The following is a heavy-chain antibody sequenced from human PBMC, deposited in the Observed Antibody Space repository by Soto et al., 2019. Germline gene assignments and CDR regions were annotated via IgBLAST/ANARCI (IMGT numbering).Heavy chain of an antibody. CDR2: ISGSGDST. J-gene: IGHJ5*02. CDR1: GFTFSSYA. V-gene: IGHV3-23*01. D-gene: IGHD3-3*01. CDR3: TKVGTIFGVIMNNWFDP. Sequence: GGSLRLSCAASGFTFSSYAMNWVRQAPGKGLEWVSTISGSGDSTYYTDSVKGRFAISRDNSKNTLYLQMNSLRAEDTAVYYCTKVGTIFGVIMNNWFDPWGQGTLVTVSS.